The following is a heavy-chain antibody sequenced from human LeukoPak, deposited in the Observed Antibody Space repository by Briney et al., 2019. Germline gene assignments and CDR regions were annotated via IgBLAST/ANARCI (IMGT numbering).Heavy chain of an antibody. Sequence: GGSLRLSCAASGFTFSSYGIHWVRQAPGKGLEWVSAISGSGGSTYYADSVKGRFTISRDNSKNTLYLQMNSLRAEDTAVYYCAKESLYYYDSSGYHDYWGQGTLVTVSS. V-gene: IGHV3-23*01. CDR3: AKESLYYYDSSGYHDY. D-gene: IGHD3-22*01. CDR1: GFTFSSYG. CDR2: ISGSGGST. J-gene: IGHJ4*02.